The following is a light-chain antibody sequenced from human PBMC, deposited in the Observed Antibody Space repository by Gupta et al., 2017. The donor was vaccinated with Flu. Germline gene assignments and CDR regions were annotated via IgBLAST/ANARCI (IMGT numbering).Light chain of an antibody. CDR1: QTISNC. V-gene: IGKV1-5*03. J-gene: IGKJ1*01. CDR2: KAS. CDR3: QQYNCYPWT. Sequence: DIQMTQSPSTLSASVGDRVTITCRASQTISNCLAWYQQMPGKAPKLLIYKASSLEGGVPSRFGGSGSGTEFTLTISSLQPDDFATYYCQQYNCYPWTFGQGTKVDVK.